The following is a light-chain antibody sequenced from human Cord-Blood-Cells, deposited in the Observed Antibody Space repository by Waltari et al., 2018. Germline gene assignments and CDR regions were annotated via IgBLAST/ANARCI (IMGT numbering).Light chain of an antibody. J-gene: IGKJ4*01. V-gene: IGKV3-11*01. Sequence: VVFTQSPAPLSLSPGERATLSGRASQSVSSYLAWYQQKPGQAPRLLIYDASNRATGSPARFSGSGSGTDFTLTISSLEPEDFAVYYCQQRSNWPTFGGGAKVEIK. CDR2: DAS. CDR3: QQRSNWPT. CDR1: QSVSSY.